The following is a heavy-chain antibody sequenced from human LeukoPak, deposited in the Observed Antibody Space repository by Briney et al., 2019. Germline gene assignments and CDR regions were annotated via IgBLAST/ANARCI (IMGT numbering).Heavy chain of an antibody. J-gene: IGHJ4*02. Sequence: GSLRLSCAASGFTFSSYGMHWVRQAPGKGLEWAAVIWHVGNNKYYADSVKGRFTISRDNSKNTLYLQMNTLRAEDTAVYYCARGPGSSVYASAIDYWGQGTLVTVSS. D-gene: IGHD2-8*01. CDR1: GFTFSSYG. CDR2: IWHVGNNK. CDR3: ARGPGSSVYASAIDY. V-gene: IGHV3-33*01.